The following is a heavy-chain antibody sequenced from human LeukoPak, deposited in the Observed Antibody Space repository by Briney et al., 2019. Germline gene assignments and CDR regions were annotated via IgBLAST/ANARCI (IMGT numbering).Heavy chain of an antibody. CDR1: GGSISSSITSY. V-gene: IGHV4-39*01. Sequence: SETLSLTCSVSGGSISSSITSYWGWVRQPPGQGLEWIGHIYYSASTSYNPSLKSRVTMSVDSSKNQFSLKLTSVTAADTAVYYCAAIYSGRYPTYYYYIDVWGKGTTVTVSS. CDR3: AAIYSGRYPTYYYYIDV. CDR2: IYYSAST. D-gene: IGHD1-26*01. J-gene: IGHJ6*03.